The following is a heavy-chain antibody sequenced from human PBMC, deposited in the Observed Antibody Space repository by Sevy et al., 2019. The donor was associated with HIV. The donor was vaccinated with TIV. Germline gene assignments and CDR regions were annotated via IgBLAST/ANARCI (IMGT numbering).Heavy chain of an antibody. CDR1: GFTFKSFA. V-gene: IGHV3-23*01. CDR2: ISGSGDTT. J-gene: IGHJ4*02. Sequence: GGSLRLSCAASGFTFKSFAMSWVRQAPGKGLEWVSFISGSGDTTYYADSVKDRFTISRDNSESTLFLQMNSLRAEDTALYYCAKGVSVWGSSRYIFFDYWGQGTLVTVSS. D-gene: IGHD3-16*02. CDR3: AKGVSVWGSSRYIFFDY.